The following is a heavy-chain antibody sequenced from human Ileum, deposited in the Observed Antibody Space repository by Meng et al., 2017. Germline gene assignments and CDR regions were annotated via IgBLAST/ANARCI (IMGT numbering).Heavy chain of an antibody. J-gene: IGHJ4*02. CDR3: AIGVDGAKSRNI. Sequence: GLLLRGGAGLLTPAQIPPLSRGFYDAFIGCYCSSLSRQPPQKGVELVGEIHPGGSTSYTSSLQSRITFVVDTSNNQFSVTLSSVSAADTAVYYGAIGVDGAKSRNIWGQGTLVTVSS. CDR2: IHPGGST. CDR1: DAFIGCYC. V-gene: IGHV4-34*01. D-gene: IGHD3-10*01.